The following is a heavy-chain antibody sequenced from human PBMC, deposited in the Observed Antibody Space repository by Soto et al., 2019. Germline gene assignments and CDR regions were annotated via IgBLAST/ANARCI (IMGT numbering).Heavy chain of an antibody. D-gene: IGHD5-12*01. CDR2: VHPAYSDS. CDR1: GYRFTNYW. J-gene: IGHJ4*02. CDR3: VRHENGYNPLDS. Sequence: PGASLKISCKASGYRFTNYWICWVRRTPGKGLEWVGIVHPAYSDSRYSPSFEGQVTVSADTSTSTAYLQWSSLEASDTAIYYCVRHENGYNPLDSWGQGTQVTVSS. V-gene: IGHV5-51*01.